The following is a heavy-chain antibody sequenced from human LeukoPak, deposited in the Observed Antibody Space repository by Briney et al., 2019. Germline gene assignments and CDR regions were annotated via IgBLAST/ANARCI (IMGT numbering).Heavy chain of an antibody. CDR1: GFTFSSYA. D-gene: IGHD1-26*01. CDR3: AKDHSGSYKRDWFDP. V-gene: IGHV3-23*01. CDR2: ISGSGGST. J-gene: IGHJ5*02. Sequence: GGSLRFSCAASGFTFSSYAMSWVRQAPGKGLEWVSAISGSGGSTYYADSVKGRLTISRDNSKNTLYLQMNSLRAEDTAVYYCAKDHSGSYKRDWFDPWGQGTLVTVSS.